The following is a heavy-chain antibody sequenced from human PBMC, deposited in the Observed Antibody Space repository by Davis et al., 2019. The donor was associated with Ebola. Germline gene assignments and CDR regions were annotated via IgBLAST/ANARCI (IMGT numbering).Heavy chain of an antibody. Sequence: ASVKVSCKASGYTFKNSAISWVRQAPGQGLEWMGWISAYNGNTAYAQILQGRVTVTRDTSTTTVYMDLSSLRSEDTALYYCTTPGGQDSGYDVFDIWGQGTMVTVSS. V-gene: IGHV1-18*01. D-gene: IGHD5-12*01. CDR3: TTPGGQDSGYDVFDI. CDR1: GYTFKNSA. CDR2: ISAYNGNT. J-gene: IGHJ3*02.